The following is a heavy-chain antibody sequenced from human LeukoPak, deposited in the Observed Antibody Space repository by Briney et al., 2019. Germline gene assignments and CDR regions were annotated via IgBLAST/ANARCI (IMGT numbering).Heavy chain of an antibody. CDR3: ARHTSMATRTNWFDP. J-gene: IGHJ5*02. CDR2: IDDSGGT. CDR1: GGSISSYY. Sequence: SETLSLTCTVSGGSISSYYWSWTRQPPGKGLEWIGEIDDSGGTNYNPSLKSRVTISVDTSKNHFSLTLSSVTAADTAVYYCARHTSMATRTNWFDPWGQGTLVTVSS. D-gene: IGHD5-24*01. V-gene: IGHV4-34*01.